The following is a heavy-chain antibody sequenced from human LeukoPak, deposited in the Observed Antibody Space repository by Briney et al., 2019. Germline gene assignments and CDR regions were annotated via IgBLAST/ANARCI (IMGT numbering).Heavy chain of an antibody. CDR1: VYTVCINY. V-gene: IGHV3-53*01. Sequence: GGSLRLSCAPSVYTVCINYISCVRQAPGKGREGVSVIYSGGSTYYADSVKGRFTISRDNSKNTLYLQMNSLRAEDTAVYYCARWSGLAAAGDWGQGTLATVSS. CDR2: IYSGGST. J-gene: IGHJ4*02. D-gene: IGHD6-13*01. CDR3: ARWSGLAAAGD.